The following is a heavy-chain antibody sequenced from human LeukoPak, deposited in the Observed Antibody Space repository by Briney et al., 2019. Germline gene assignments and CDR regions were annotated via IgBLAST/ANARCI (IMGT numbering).Heavy chain of an antibody. Sequence: GGSLRLSCAASGFTFSSYAMSWVRQAPGKGLEWVSAISGSGGSTYYADSVKGRFTISRDNSKNTLYLQMNSLRAEDTAVYYCAKDLSHYYDSSGYFGLGHWGQGTLVTVSS. CDR1: GFTFSSYA. CDR2: ISGSGGST. J-gene: IGHJ4*02. D-gene: IGHD3-22*01. CDR3: AKDLSHYYDSSGYFGLGH. V-gene: IGHV3-23*01.